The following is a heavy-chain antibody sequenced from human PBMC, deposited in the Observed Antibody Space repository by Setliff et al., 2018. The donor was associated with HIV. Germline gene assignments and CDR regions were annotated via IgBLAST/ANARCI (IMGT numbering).Heavy chain of an antibody. CDR3: AVLTHYYGSGSSGPTDYYYYMDV. V-gene: IGHV4-34*01. Sequence: SETLSLTCSVYGTSFSDYYWSWVRQTPGKGLEWIGEMNQSGTTNYNPSLKSRVTISVDTSKNQFSLKLSSVTAADTAVYYCAVLTHYYGSGSSGPTDYYYYMDVWGKGTTVTVSS. J-gene: IGHJ6*03. D-gene: IGHD3-10*01. CDR1: GTSFSDYY. CDR2: MNQSGTT.